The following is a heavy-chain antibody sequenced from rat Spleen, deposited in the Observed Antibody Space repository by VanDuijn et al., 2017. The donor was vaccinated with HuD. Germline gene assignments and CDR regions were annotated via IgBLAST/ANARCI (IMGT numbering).Heavy chain of an antibody. CDR2: INTGSGGT. D-gene: IGHD1-9*01. CDR3: ARKGPYYGYTDYYVMDA. J-gene: IGHJ4*01. CDR1: GYTFTSYY. V-gene: IGHV1-43*01. Sequence: QVQLQQSGAELAKPGSSVKISCKASGYTFTSYYISWIKQTTGQGLEYIGYINTGSGGTNYNEKFKGKATLTVDKSSSTAFMQLSSLTPDDSAVYYCARKGPYYGYTDYYVMDAWGQGASVTVSS.